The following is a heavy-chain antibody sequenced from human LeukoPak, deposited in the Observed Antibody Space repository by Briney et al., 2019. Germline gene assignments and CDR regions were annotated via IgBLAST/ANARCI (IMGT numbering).Heavy chain of an antibody. CDR2: IYYSGST. J-gene: IGHJ3*01. Sequence: SETLSLTCTVSGGSISSGGYYWSWIRQHPGKGLEWIGYIYYSGSTYYNPSLKSRVTISVDTSKNQFSLKLSSVTAADTAVYYCARVGMMTTINTDPFDVWGQGTMVAVSS. CDR1: GGSISSGGYY. CDR3: ARVGMMTTINTDPFDV. V-gene: IGHV4-31*03. D-gene: IGHD5-24*01.